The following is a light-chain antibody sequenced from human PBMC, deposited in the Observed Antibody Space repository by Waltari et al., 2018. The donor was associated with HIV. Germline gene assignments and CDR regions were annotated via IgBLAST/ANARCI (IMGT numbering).Light chain of an antibody. Sequence: QSVPTQPSSASGTPGQRVTISCSGRFSKVNWYQHVKGAAPKLLIYNNDQRPSEVPDRFSGSKSDTSASLAISGLQTEDEADYYCATWDDSLAGLWVFGGGTRMTVL. CDR3: ATWDDSLAGLWV. V-gene: IGLV1-44*01. CDR1: FSK. J-gene: IGLJ3*02. CDR2: NND.